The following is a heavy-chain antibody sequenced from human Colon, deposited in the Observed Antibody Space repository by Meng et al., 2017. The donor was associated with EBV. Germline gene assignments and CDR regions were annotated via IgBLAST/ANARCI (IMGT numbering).Heavy chain of an antibody. CDR3: ARVPTTGYKDH. J-gene: IGHJ4*02. V-gene: IGHV4-34*10. Sequence: QVRLQVSGPGLVMPSETLSLTCTVNGGSFSGYVWSWVRQPPGKGMEWIGEVSHPGSANYNPSLKSRVTISVDASEKQFSLRLTSVTAADSAVYYCARVPTTGYKDHWGQGTLVTVSS. CDR1: GGSFSGYV. CDR2: VSHPGSA. D-gene: IGHD3-9*01.